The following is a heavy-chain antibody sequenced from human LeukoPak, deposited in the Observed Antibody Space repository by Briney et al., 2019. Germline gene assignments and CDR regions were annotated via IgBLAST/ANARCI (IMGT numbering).Heavy chain of an antibody. Sequence: GGSLRLSCAASGFTFSSYAMSWVRQAPGKGLEWVSAISGSGGSTYYADSVKGRFTISRDNSKNTLYLQMNSLRAEDTAVYYCAGTMVRGVIIWRPYYFDYWGQGTLVAVSS. CDR3: AGTMVRGVIIWRPYYFDY. V-gene: IGHV3-23*01. J-gene: IGHJ4*02. D-gene: IGHD3-10*01. CDR1: GFTFSSYA. CDR2: ISGSGGST.